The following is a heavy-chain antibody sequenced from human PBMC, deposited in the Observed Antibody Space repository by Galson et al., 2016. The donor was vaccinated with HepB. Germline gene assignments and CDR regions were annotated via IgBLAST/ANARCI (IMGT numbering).Heavy chain of an antibody. Sequence: SVKVSCKASGYTFTSYGISWVRQAPGQGLEWMGWIITYNGNTNYAQKLQGRVTMTTDTSTGTAYRELRSLRSDDTAVYYCARDVTIVPAAQPIYYYYGMDVWGQGTTVTFSS. D-gene: IGHD2-2*01. V-gene: IGHV1-18*01. CDR1: GYTFTSYG. J-gene: IGHJ6*02. CDR3: ARDVTIVPAAQPIYYYYGMDV. CDR2: IITYNGNT.